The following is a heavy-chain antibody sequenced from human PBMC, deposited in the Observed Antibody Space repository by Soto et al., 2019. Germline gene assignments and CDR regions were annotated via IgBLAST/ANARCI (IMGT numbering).Heavy chain of an antibody. CDR1: GYTLPNYS. CDR3: TRDLNGGNPFDY. V-gene: IGHV1-3*01. J-gene: IGHJ4*02. Sequence: QVQFVQSGAEVKKPGASVRLSCKPSGYTLPNYSIQWVRKAAGQGLQWLGWNNPGTGYTESSQRFQGRLTLTMDNSATTFYMDLTSLTSEDTAVYFCTRDLNGGNPFDYWGQGTLVTVSS. D-gene: IGHD2-8*01. CDR2: NNPGTGYT.